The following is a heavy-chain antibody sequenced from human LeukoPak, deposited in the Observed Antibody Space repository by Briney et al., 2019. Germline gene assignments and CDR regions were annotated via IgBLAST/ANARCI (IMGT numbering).Heavy chain of an antibody. V-gene: IGHV7-4-1*02. J-gene: IGHJ4*02. CDR1: GYTFTDYA. CDR2: INTNTGNP. D-gene: IGHD3-22*01. CDR3: ASELQSAYYPPGMDY. Sequence: ASVKVSCKPSGYTFTDYAMNWVRQAPGQGLEWMGWINTNTGNPTYAQGFTGRFVFSLDTSVSTAFLQISSLKAEDTAVYYCASELQSAYYPPGMDYWGQGTLVTVSS.